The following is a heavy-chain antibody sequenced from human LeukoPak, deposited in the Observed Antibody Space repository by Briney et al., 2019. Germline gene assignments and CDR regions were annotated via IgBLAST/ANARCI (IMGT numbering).Heavy chain of an antibody. CDR2: IYPGDSDT. D-gene: IGHD6-13*01. V-gene: IGHV5-51*01. CDR1: GYSFTSYW. J-gene: IGHJ5*02. Sequence: GESLKISCKGSGYSFTSYWIGWVRQMPGKGLEWMGIIYPGDSDTRYSPSFQGQVTISADKSISTAYLQWSSLKASGTAMYYCARREVIAAAGTNWFDPWGQGTLVTVSS. CDR3: ARREVIAAAGTNWFDP.